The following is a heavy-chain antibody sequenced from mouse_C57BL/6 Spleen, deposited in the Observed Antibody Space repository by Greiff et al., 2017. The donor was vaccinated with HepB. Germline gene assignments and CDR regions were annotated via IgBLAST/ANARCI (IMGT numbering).Heavy chain of an antibody. Sequence: EVKLMESGGGLVKPGGSLKLSCAASGFTFSSYAMSWVRQTPEKRLEWVATISDGGSYTYYPDNVKGRFTISRDNAKNNLYLQMSHLKSEDTAMYYCERVGLYFDYWGQGTTLTVSS. V-gene: IGHV5-4*03. J-gene: IGHJ2*01. D-gene: IGHD4-1*01. CDR2: ISDGGSYT. CDR3: ERVGLYFDY. CDR1: GFTFSSYA.